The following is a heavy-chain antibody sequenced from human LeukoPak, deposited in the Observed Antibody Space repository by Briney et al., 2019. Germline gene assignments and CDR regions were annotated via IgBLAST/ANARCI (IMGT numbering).Heavy chain of an antibody. Sequence: SETLSLTCTVSGDSINSYYWSWIRQPAGKGLEWIGRIYTSGSTNYNPSLKSRVTISVDTSKNQFSLKLSSVTAADTAVYYCASSSWYGGFDYWGQGTLVTVSS. CDR2: IYTSGST. V-gene: IGHV4-4*07. J-gene: IGHJ4*02. CDR1: GDSINSYY. CDR3: ASSSWYGGFDY. D-gene: IGHD6-13*01.